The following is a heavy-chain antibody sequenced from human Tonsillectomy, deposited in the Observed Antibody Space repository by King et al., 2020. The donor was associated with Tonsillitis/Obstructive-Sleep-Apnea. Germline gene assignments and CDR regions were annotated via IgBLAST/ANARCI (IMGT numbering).Heavy chain of an antibody. CDR2: IDPSDSYT. V-gene: IGHV5-10-1*03. J-gene: IGHJ6*02. CDR3: ASAGDYYSAMDV. Sequence: QLVQSGAEVKKPGESLRISCKGSGCSFTSYWITWVRQMPGKGLEWMGTIDPSDSYTDYSLSFQGHVTISADKSISTAYLQWSSLKASDTAMYYCASAGDYYSAMDVWGHGTTVTVSS. CDR1: GCSFTSYW. D-gene: IGHD3-10*01.